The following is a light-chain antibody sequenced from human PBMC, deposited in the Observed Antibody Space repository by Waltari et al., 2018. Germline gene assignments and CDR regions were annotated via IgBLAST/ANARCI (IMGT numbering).Light chain of an antibody. Sequence: QSGLTQPPSVSGAAGQRVIISCTGTSSNLGSNYPVHWYQQFPGTAPKVLIYANDNRPSGIPARFSASKSGTSASLTITGLQTEDEADYYCQSYDNNLRAWVFGGGTKVTVL. CDR2: AND. CDR1: SSNLGSNYP. V-gene: IGLV1-40*01. J-gene: IGLJ3*02. CDR3: QSYDNNLRAWV.